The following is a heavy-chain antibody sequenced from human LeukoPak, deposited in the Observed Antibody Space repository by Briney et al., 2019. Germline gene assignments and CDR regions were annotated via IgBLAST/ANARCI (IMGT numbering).Heavy chain of an antibody. CDR3: AKGKTLRRIVVAGSFDY. V-gene: IGHV3-33*06. CDR1: GFTFSSYG. Sequence: QPGGSLRLSCAASGFTFSSYGMHWVRQAPGKGLEGVAVIWYDGSNKYYADSVKGRFTISRDNSKNTLYLQMNSLRAEDTAVYYCAKGKTLRRIVVAGSFDYWGQGTLVTVSS. J-gene: IGHJ4*02. CDR2: IWYDGSNK. D-gene: IGHD6-19*01.